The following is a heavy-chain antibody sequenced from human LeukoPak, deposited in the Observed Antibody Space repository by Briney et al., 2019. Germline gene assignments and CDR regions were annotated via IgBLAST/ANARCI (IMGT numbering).Heavy chain of an antibody. CDR1: GGSFSGYY. J-gene: IGHJ4*02. CDR2: INHSGST. D-gene: IGHD4-23*01. CDR3: ARGISTVVTHTFDY. V-gene: IGHV4-34*01. Sequence: SETLSLTCAVYGGSFSGYYWSWIRQPPGKGLEWIGEINHSGSTNYNPSLKSRVTISVDTSKNQFSLKLSSVTAADTAVYYCARGISTVVTHTFDYRGQGTLVTVSS.